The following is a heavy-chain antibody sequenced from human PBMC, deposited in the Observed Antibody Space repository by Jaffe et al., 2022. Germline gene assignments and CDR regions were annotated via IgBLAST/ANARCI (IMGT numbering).Heavy chain of an antibody. J-gene: IGHJ3*02. CDR1: GGSISSGGYS. CDR2: IYHSGST. V-gene: IGHV4-30-2*01. Sequence: QLQLQESGSGLVKPSQTLSLTCAVSGGSISSGGYSWSWIRQPPGKGLEWIGYIYHSGSTYYNPSLKSRVTISVDRSKNQFSLKLSSVTAADTAVYYCARGGPGLLDPWAFDIWGQGTMVTVSS. CDR3: ARGGPGLLDPWAFDI. D-gene: IGHD2-15*01.